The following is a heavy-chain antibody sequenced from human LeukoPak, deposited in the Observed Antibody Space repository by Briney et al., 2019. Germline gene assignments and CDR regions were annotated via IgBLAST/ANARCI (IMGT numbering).Heavy chain of an antibody. CDR3: ARVVPYSSSYFDY. D-gene: IGHD6-6*01. J-gene: IGHJ4*02. Sequence: HPGGSLRLSCAASGFTFSSYSMNWVSQAPGKGMEWVSSISSSSSYIYYADSVEDRFTMSRDNAKNSLYLQMNSLRAEHTAVYYCARVVPYSSSYFDYWGQGTLVTVSS. V-gene: IGHV3-21*01. CDR1: GFTFSSYS. CDR2: ISSSSSYI.